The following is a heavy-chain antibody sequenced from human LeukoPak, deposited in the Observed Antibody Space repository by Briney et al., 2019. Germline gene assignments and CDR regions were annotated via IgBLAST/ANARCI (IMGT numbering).Heavy chain of an antibody. Sequence: GGSLRLSCAASGFTFSSYAMSWVRQAPGKGLEWVASINHNGNVDYYVDSVKGRFTISRDNAKNSLYLQMSNLRAEDTAVYFCARGGGLDVWGQGATVTVSS. J-gene: IGHJ6*02. CDR2: INHNGNVD. D-gene: IGHD3-16*01. CDR3: ARGGGLDV. CDR1: GFTFSSYA. V-gene: IGHV3-7*03.